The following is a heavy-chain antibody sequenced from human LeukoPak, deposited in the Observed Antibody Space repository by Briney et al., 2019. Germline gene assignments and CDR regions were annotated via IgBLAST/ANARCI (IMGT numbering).Heavy chain of an antibody. CDR3: ATRGTAMAISNLDY. CDR1: GFTFTSSA. J-gene: IGHJ4*02. CDR2: IVVGSGNT. V-gene: IGHV1-58*01. Sequence: GTSVKVSCKASGFTFTSSAVQWVRQARGQRLEWIGWIVVGSGNTNYAQKFQERVTITRDMSTSTAYMELSSLRSEDTAVYYCATRGTAMAISNLDYWGQGTLVTVSS. D-gene: IGHD5-18*01.